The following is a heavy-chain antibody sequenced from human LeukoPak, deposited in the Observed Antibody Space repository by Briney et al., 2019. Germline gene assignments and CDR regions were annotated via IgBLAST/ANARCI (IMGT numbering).Heavy chain of an antibody. CDR1: GFTFSSYD. Sequence: GGSLRLSCAASGFTFSSYDMHWVRQATGKGLEWVSAIDTAGDTYYPGSVKGRFTISRENAKNSLYLQMGSLRVEDMAVYYCARRYCSSTSCSPFDYWGQGTLVTVSS. D-gene: IGHD2-2*01. V-gene: IGHV3-13*01. CDR2: IDTAGDT. J-gene: IGHJ4*02. CDR3: ARRYCSSTSCSPFDY.